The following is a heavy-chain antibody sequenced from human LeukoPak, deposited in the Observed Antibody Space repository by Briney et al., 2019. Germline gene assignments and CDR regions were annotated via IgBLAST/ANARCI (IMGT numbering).Heavy chain of an antibody. V-gene: IGHV1-69*04. D-gene: IGHD3-22*01. Sequence: SVTVSCKASGGTFSSYAISWVRQAPGQGLEWMGRIIPILGIANYAQKFQGRVTITADKSTSTAYMELSSLRSEDTAVYYCARSLHYYDNSGLFIQHWGQGTLVTVSS. CDR3: ARSLHYYDNSGLFIQH. CDR1: GGTFSSYA. J-gene: IGHJ1*01. CDR2: IIPILGIA.